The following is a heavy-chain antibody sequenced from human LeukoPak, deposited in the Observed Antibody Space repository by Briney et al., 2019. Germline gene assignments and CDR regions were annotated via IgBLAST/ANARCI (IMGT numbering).Heavy chain of an antibody. CDR1: GLTLSNHA. CDR2: IRGSGAMT. Sequence: PGGSLRLSCAASGLTLSNHAMIWVRQAPGKGLEWVSSIRGSGAMTYYAHSVKGRFTISRDNAMDRLYLQMNSLRADDTAVYYCVKDRVDGSGSQFDSWGQGSLVSVSS. D-gene: IGHD3-10*01. CDR3: VKDRVDGSGSQFDS. V-gene: IGHV3-23*01. J-gene: IGHJ4*02.